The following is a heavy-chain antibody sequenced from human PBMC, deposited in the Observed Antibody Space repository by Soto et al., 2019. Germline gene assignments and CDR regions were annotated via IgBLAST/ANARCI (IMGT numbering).Heavy chain of an antibody. J-gene: IGHJ6*03. Sequence: GSGPTLVNPTQTLTLTCTFSGFSLSTSGMCVSWIRQPPGKALEWLARIDWDDDKYYSTSLKTRLTISKDTSKNQVVLTMTNMDPVDTATYYCARGIAAAGVYYMDVWGKGTTVTVSS. CDR3: ARGIAAAGVYYMDV. V-gene: IGHV2-70*11. D-gene: IGHD6-13*01. CDR1: GFSLSTSGMC. CDR2: IDWDDDK.